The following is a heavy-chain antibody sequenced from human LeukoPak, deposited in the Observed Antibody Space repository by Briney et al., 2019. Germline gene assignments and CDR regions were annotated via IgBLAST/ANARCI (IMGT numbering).Heavy chain of an antibody. CDR3: ASHSSGYN. V-gene: IGHV1-69*04. CDR1: GGTFSSYA. CDR2: IIPILGIA. D-gene: IGHD3-22*01. Sequence: SVKVSCKASGGTFSSYAISWVRQAPGQGLEWMGRIIPILGIANYAQKLQGRVTMTTDTSTSTAYMELRSLRSDDTAVYYCASHSSGYNWGQGTLVTVSS. J-gene: IGHJ1*01.